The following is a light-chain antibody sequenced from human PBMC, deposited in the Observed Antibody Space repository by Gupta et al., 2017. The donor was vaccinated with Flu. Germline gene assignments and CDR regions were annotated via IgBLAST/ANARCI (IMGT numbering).Light chain of an antibody. CDR1: AGAVISDYY. V-gene: IGLV7-43*01. CDR3: LIMYGGVWV. J-gene: IGLJ3*02. Sequence: QTVVTQEPSLTVSPGGTVTLTCASSAGAVISDYYPNWFQQKAGQAPRALIYKTDNKHSWTPARFSGSLLGGKAALTLSGAQPEDEADYYCLIMYGGVWVFGGGTKLTVL. CDR2: KTD.